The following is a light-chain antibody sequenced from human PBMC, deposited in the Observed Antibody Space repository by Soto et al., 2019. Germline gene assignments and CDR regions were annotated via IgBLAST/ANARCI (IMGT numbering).Light chain of an antibody. CDR3: SSFSSSSTQV. V-gene: IGLV2-14*03. CDR1: SSDVGRYNF. Sequence: QSALTQPASVSGSSGRSITISCTGTSSDVGRYNFVSWYQQHPGYAPKLLIYAVSDRPSGVSTRFSGSKSGNTASLAISGLQYEDEAVYYCSSFSSSSTQVFGTGTKVTVL. CDR2: AVS. J-gene: IGLJ1*01.